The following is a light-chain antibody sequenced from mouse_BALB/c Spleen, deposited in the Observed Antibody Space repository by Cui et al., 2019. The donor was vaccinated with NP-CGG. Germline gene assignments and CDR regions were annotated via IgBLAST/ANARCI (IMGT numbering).Light chain of an antibody. Sequence: HVILTQESAPTTSPGETVTLTCRSSTGAVTTTNYVNWVQGKPDHLFTGLIGGTNNRAPGVPARFSGSLIGDRAALTITGAQTEDEAIYFCALWYSNHWVFGGGTKLTVL. CDR2: GTN. V-gene: IGLV1*01. J-gene: IGLJ1*01. CDR1: TGAVTTTNY. CDR3: ALWYSNHWV.